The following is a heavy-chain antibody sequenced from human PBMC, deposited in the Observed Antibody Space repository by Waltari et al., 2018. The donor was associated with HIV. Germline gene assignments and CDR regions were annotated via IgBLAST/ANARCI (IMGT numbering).Heavy chain of an antibody. CDR3: ARGGVNWNYDY. V-gene: IGHV4-59*01. Sequence: QVQLQESGPGLVKPSETLSLTCTVSGGSISNYYWSWIRQPPGKGLEWIGYILYSGTTNYNPSLKSRVTISIDTSKNQFSLNLTSVTAADTALYYCARGGVNWNYDYWGQGTLVTVSS. D-gene: IGHD1-7*01. CDR2: ILYSGTT. J-gene: IGHJ4*02. CDR1: GGSISNYY.